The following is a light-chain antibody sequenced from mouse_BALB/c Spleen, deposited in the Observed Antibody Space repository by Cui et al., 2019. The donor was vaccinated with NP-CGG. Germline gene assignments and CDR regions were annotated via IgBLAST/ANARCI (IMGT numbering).Light chain of an antibody. J-gene: IGLJ1*01. Sequence: TVDTKVSALTTSSGERVTLTCHSSTGDVTTSNYANWVQEKPDHLFTGLIGDTNNRAPGVPGRFSGSLIGDKAALTITGAQTEDEAIYFCALWYSNHWLFGGGTKLTVL. CDR1: TGDVTTSNY. CDR2: DTN. CDR3: ALWYSNHWL. V-gene: IGLV1*01.